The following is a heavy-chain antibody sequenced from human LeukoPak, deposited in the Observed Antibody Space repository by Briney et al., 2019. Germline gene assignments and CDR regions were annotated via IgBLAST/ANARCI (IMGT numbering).Heavy chain of an antibody. CDR2: IFHTGST. CDR1: GDSISSGNY. Sequence: SETLSLTCTVSGDSISSGNYWGWIRQPPGKGLEWIGSIFHTGSTYYNPSLKSRVTISVDTSKNQFSLKLSSVTAADTAVYYCARGVDTAPGSDFDYWGQGTLVTVSS. V-gene: IGHV4-38-2*02. D-gene: IGHD5-18*01. CDR3: ARGVDTAPGSDFDY. J-gene: IGHJ4*02.